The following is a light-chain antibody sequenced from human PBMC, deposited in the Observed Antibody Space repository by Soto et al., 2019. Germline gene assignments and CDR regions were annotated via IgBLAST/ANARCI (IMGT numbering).Light chain of an antibody. Sequence: EIVMTQSPATLSVSPGERATLSCRASQSVSSNLAWYQQKPGQAPRLLIYGASTRATGIPARFSGSGSGTEFTLTISRVQSEDFAVYYCQQYNYWPPFTFGPGTKVDIK. CDR2: GAS. V-gene: IGKV3-15*01. CDR3: QQYNYWPPFT. J-gene: IGKJ3*01. CDR1: QSVSSN.